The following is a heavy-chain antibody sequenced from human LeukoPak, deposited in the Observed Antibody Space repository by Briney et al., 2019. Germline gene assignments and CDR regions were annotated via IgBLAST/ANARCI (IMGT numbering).Heavy chain of an antibody. Sequence: GGSLRLSCAASGFTFSSYSMNWVRQAPGKGLEWVSYISSSSSTIYYADSVKGRFTISRDNAKNSLYLQMNSLRAEDTAVHYCARDYGFWSGYYTEATYFDYWGQGTLVTVSS. CDR1: GFTFSSYS. CDR2: ISSSSSTI. J-gene: IGHJ4*02. V-gene: IGHV3-48*01. CDR3: ARDYGFWSGYYTEATYFDY. D-gene: IGHD3-3*01.